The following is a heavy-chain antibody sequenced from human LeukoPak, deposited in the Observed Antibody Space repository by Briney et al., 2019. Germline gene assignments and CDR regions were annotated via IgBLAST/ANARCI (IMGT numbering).Heavy chain of an antibody. J-gene: IGHJ5*02. D-gene: IGHD3-3*01. CDR3: ARVVRFLEWLSTNNWFDP. V-gene: IGHV3-53*01. CDR2: IYSGGST. CDR1: GFTFSSNY. Sequence: GGSLRLSCAASGFTFSSNYMSWVRQAPGKGLEWVSVIYSGGSTYYADSVKGRFTISRDNSKNTLYLQMNSLRAEDTAVYYCARVVRFLEWLSTNNWFDPWGQGTLVTVSS.